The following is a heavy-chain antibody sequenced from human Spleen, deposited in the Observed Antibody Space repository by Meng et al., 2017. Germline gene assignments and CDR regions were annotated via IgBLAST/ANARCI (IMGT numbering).Heavy chain of an antibody. J-gene: IGHJ4*02. CDR3: ARLVGDSSGYFYLDS. D-gene: IGHD3-22*01. CDR1: GGSISSGSDF. Sequence: SETLSLTCTVSGGSISSGSDFWSWIRQPAGSGLEWIGRIYARGSVYSSGTTAYNPSLKSRVTISVDTSKNQFSLKLTSVTAADTAVYYCARLVGDSSGYFYLDSWGQGKLVTVSS. V-gene: IGHV4-61*02. CDR2: IYARGSVYSSGTT.